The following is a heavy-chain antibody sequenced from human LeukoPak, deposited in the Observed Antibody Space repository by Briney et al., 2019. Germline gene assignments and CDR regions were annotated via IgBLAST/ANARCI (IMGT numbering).Heavy chain of an antibody. Sequence: SETLSLTCTVSGGSISSYYWSWIRQPPGKGLEWIGYIYYSGSTNYNPSLKSRVTISVDTSKNQFSLKLSSVTAADTAVYYCARDPGPHLAYLYRPQTPGSQVFFDYWGQGTLVTVSS. D-gene: IGHD2-2*02. CDR2: IYYSGST. J-gene: IGHJ4*02. CDR3: ARDPGPHLAYLYRPQTPGSQVFFDY. V-gene: IGHV4-59*12. CDR1: GGSISSYY.